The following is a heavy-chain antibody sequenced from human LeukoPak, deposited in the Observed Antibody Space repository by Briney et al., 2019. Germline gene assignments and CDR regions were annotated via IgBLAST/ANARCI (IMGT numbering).Heavy chain of an antibody. V-gene: IGHV3-74*01. CDR2: INIDGSSG. CDR1: GFTFRSYW. J-gene: IGHJ5*02. CDR3: AKGLHASSWYGGS. D-gene: IGHD6-13*01. Sequence: GGSLRLSCAASGFTFRSYWMHWVRQAPGKGLVWVSRINIDGSSGSYADSVEGRFTISGDNAKNTVYLQMNSLREDDTAVYYCAKGLHASSWYGGSWGRGTLVTVSS.